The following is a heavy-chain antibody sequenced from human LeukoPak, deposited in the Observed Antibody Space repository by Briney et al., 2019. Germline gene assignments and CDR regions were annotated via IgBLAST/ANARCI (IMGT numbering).Heavy chain of an antibody. CDR3: ARLGAYSQWLLSSSRWFGP. CDR2: IYYSGST. V-gene: IGHV4-59*01. CDR1: GGPISSYY. Sequence: SETLSLTCTVSGGPISSYYWSWIRQPPGKGLEGVGYIYYSGSTNYNPSLKSRVTISVDTSKNQFSLKLSSVTAADTAVYYCARLGAYSQWLLSSSRWFGPWGQGTLVTVSS. D-gene: IGHD3-3*01. J-gene: IGHJ5*02.